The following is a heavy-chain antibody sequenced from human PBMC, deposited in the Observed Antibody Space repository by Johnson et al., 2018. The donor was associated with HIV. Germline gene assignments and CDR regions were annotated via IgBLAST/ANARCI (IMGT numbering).Heavy chain of an antibody. D-gene: IGHD4-17*01. V-gene: IGHV3-30*04. J-gene: IGHJ3*02. CDR2: ISYGGSNN. CDR1: VFTFSSDA. CDR3: ANLKEYGDYRGPDAFDI. Sequence: QVQLVECGGGVVQPGRSPRLSCAASVFTFSSDAMHWVRPAPGKGLEWAAVISYGGSNNYYADSVKGRFITTSDNSKNTLYLQMNSLRAEDTAVYYCANLKEYGDYRGPDAFDIWGQGTMVIVSS.